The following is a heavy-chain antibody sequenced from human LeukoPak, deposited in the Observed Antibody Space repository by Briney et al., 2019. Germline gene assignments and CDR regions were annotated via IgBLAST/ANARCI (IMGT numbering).Heavy chain of an antibody. CDR1: GGSISSYY. J-gene: IGHJ4*02. CDR2: IYYSGST. CDR3: ARDILRFDY. Sequence: SETLSLTCTVSGGSISSYYWSWLRQPPGKGLEWIGYIYYSGSTNYNPSLKSRVTISVDTSKNQFSLKLSSVTAADTAVYYCARDILRFDYWGQGTLVTVSS. V-gene: IGHV4-59*01.